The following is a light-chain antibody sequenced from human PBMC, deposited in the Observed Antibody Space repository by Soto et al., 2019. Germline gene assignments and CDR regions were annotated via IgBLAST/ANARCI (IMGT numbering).Light chain of an antibody. CDR2: DVY. Sequence: QSALTQPRSVSGSPEQSVTISCTGTSSDVGTYNYVSWYQQHPGQAPKLMIYDVYRRPSGVPDRFSGSKSGNTASLTISGLQADDEADYYCFSYAGYYTLMFGGGTKLTVL. CDR3: FSYAGYYTLM. V-gene: IGLV2-11*01. CDR1: SSDVGTYNY. J-gene: IGLJ3*02.